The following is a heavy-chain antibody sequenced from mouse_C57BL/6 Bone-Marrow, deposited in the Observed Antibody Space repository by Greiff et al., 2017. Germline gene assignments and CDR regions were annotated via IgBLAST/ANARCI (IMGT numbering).Heavy chain of an antibody. CDR3: ARSFAY. CDR1: GFTFSDYG. Sequence: DVMLVESGGGLVQPGGSLKLSCAASGFTFSDYGMAWVRQAPRKGPEWVAFISNLAYSIYYADTVTGRFTISRENAKNTLYLEMSSLRSEDTAMYYCARSFAYWGQGTLVTVSA. J-gene: IGHJ3*01. V-gene: IGHV5-15*01. CDR2: ISNLAYSI.